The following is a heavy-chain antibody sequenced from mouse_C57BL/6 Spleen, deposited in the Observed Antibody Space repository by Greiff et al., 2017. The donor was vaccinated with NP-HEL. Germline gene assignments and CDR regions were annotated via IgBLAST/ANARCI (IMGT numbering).Heavy chain of an antibody. CDR2: IRSGGSYT. Sequence: EVMLVESGGDLVKPGGSLKLSCAASGFTFSSYGMSWVRQTPDKRLEWVATIRSGGSYTYYPDSVKGRFTITRDNAKNTLYMQMSRLKSEDTAMYYCARNGVYDLVFDYWGQGTTVTVSS. CDR3: ARNGVYDLVFDY. D-gene: IGHD2-12*01. V-gene: IGHV5-6*01. CDR1: GFTFSSYG. J-gene: IGHJ2*01.